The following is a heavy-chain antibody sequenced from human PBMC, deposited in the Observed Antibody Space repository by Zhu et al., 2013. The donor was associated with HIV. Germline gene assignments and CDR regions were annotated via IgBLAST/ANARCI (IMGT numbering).Heavy chain of an antibody. Sequence: QVQLQESGPGLVKPSETLSLTCTVSGGSISSYYWSWIRQPPGKGLEWIGYIYYSGSTNYNPSLKSRVTISVDTSKNQFSLKLSSVTAADTAVYYCARTRYYYDSSGYSMRYDYWGQGTLVTVSS. D-gene: IGHD3-22*01. CDR1: GGSISSYY. J-gene: IGHJ4*02. V-gene: IGHV4-59*01. CDR3: ARTRYYYDSSGYSMRYDY. CDR2: IYYSGST.